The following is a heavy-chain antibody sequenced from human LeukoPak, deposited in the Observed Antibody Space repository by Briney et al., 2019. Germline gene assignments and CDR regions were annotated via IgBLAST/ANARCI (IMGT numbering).Heavy chain of an antibody. V-gene: IGHV3-74*01. CDR1: GFTFSSYW. CDR2: MNWDGSRT. D-gene: IGHD5-12*01. Sequence: PGGSLRLSCVASGFTFSSYWVHWVRQAPGKRLLWVSRMNWDGSRTTYADSAKGRFTISRDNSKNTLYLQMNSLRAEDTAVYYCAKESIGYSGYGSASMDVWGQGTTVTVSS. CDR3: AKESIGYSGYGSASMDV. J-gene: IGHJ6*02.